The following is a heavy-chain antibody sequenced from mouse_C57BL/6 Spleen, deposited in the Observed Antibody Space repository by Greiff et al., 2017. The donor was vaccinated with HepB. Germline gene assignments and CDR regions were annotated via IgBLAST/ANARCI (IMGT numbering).Heavy chain of an antibody. V-gene: IGHV5-4*01. CDR3: ARDRYYYGSSHKYFDV. CDR1: GFTFSSYA. CDR2: ISDGGSYT. D-gene: IGHD1-1*01. Sequence: EVKLVESGGGLVKPGGSLKLSCAASGFTFSSYAMSWVRQTPEKRLEWVATISDGGSYTYYPDNVKGRFTISRDNAKNNLYLQMSHLKSEDTAMYYCARDRYYYGSSHKYFDVWGTGTTVTVSS. J-gene: IGHJ1*03.